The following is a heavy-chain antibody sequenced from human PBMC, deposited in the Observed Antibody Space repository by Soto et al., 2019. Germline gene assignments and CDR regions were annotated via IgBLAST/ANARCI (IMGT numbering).Heavy chain of an antibody. CDR2: ISSSGSTI. V-gene: IGHV3-48*04. CDR1: GFTLSSYS. CDR3: AKDKGSSWPNDAFDI. Sequence: GGSLRLSCAASGFTLSSYSMDWVRQAPGKGLEWVSYISSSGSTIYCADPVKGRFTISRDNAKNSLYLQMNRLRAEDTAVYYCAKDKGSSWPNDAFDIWGQGTMVTVSS. D-gene: IGHD6-13*01. J-gene: IGHJ3*02.